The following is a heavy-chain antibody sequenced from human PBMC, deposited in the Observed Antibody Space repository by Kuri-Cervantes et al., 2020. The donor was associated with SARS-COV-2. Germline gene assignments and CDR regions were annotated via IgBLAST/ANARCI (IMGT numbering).Heavy chain of an antibody. Sequence: GSLRLSCAVSGASMSDPMSHYYWNWIRLTPGKGLEWIGYIFHTGSNSQNPSLKSRVTISLDTSKNQFSLSLNSVTPADTAVYYCATKLFGEHWFDPWGQGILVTVSS. CDR1: GASMSDPMSHYY. V-gene: IGHV4-61*01. J-gene: IGHJ5*02. CDR3: ATKLFGEHWFDP. CDR2: IFHTGSN. D-gene: IGHD3-10*01.